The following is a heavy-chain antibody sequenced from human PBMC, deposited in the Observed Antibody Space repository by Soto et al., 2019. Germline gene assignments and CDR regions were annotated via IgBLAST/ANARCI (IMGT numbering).Heavy chain of an antibody. CDR2: IHYSGST. CDR3: ARAWTATAGWANWFDR. D-gene: IGHD6-13*01. V-gene: IGHV4-31*11. J-gene: IGHJ5*02. Sequence: QVQLQESGPGLVEPSQTLSLTCAVSGGSISGEGYYWSWIRQYSGRGLEWIGYIHYSGSTYYNPSLKSPVIISVDTSKTQFFLNLSSVTAADTAVYYCARAWTATAGWANWFDRWGQGTLVTVSS. CDR1: GGSISGEGYY.